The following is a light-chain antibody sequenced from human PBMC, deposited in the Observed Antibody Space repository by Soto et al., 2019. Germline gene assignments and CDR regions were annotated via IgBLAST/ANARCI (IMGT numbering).Light chain of an antibody. CDR2: GAS. V-gene: IGKV3-20*01. J-gene: IGKJ5*01. CDR3: QHHGSSPPIT. CDR1: QSVSSSY. Sequence: EIVLTQSPGTLSLSPGERATLSCRASQSVSSSYLAWYQQKPGQAPKLLIYGASSRATGIPDRFSRSGSGTDFPLTISRLEPEDFAVYYCQHHGSSPPITFGQGKRLEIK.